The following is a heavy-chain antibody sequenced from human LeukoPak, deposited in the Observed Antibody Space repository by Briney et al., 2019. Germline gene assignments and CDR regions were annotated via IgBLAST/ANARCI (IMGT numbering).Heavy chain of an antibody. CDR3: ARANYDFWSGYYWNYYFDY. D-gene: IGHD3-3*01. J-gene: IGHJ4*02. CDR2: IYYSGST. Sequence: PSQTLSLTCTVSGGSISSGGYYWSWIRQHPGKGLEWIGYIYYSGSTNYNPSLKSRVTISVDTSKNQFSLKLSSVTAADTAVYYCARANYDFWSGYYWNYYFDYWGQGTLVTVSS. CDR1: GGSISSGGYY. V-gene: IGHV4-31*03.